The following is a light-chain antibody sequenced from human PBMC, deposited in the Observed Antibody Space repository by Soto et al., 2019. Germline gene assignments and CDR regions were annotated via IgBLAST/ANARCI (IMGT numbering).Light chain of an antibody. V-gene: IGKV3-20*01. CDR2: GAS. CDR1: LSVGGNF. Sequence: EIVLTQSPGTLSLSPGERATLSCRASLSVGGNFLAWYQHKPGRALRLLIFGASNRAGGIPDRFSGSGSGTDFTLTISSLEPEDFAVYYCQQYGSSPYTFGQGTKLEIK. J-gene: IGKJ2*01. CDR3: QQYGSSPYT.